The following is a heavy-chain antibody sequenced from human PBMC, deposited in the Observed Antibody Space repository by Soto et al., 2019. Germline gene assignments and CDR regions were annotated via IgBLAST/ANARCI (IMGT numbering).Heavy chain of an antibody. CDR1: GFTFSNYW. Sequence: EVHLVESGGGLVQPGGSLRLSCAASGFTFSNYWMNWVRQAPGKGLEWVANIKEDGSQQYYVESVKGRFTISRDNAKNSVFLQMNSLRVEDTAVYYCLGAGAAATGRGQGTLVTVSS. J-gene: IGHJ4*02. V-gene: IGHV3-7*01. D-gene: IGHD6-13*01. CDR3: LGAGAAATG. CDR2: IKEDGSQQ.